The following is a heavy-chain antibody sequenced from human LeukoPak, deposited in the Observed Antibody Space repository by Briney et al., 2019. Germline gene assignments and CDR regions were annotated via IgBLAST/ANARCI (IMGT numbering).Heavy chain of an antibody. Sequence: ASVKVSCKASGYTFTGYYMHWVRQPPGQGLEWMRWINPNSGGTKYAQKFQGRVTMTRDTSISTAYMELSSLKSDDTAVYYCARFLGYSGGSCYFDYWGQGTLVTVSS. CDR3: ARFLGYSGGSCYFDY. CDR1: GYTFTGYY. CDR2: INPNSGGT. V-gene: IGHV1-2*02. D-gene: IGHD2-15*01. J-gene: IGHJ4*02.